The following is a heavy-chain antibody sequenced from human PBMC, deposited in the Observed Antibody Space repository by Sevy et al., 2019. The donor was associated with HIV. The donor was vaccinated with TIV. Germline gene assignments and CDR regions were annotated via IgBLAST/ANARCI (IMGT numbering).Heavy chain of an antibody. CDR1: GGSFSGYY. J-gene: IGHJ4*02. CDR3: ARKRGGSFYLFDY. Sequence: SETLSLTCAVYGGSFSGYYWSWIRQPPGKGLEWIGEINHSGSTNYNPSLESRVTISVDTSKNQFSLKLTSVTAADTAVYYCARKRGGSFYLFDYWGQGTLVTVSS. CDR2: INHSGST. V-gene: IGHV4-34*01. D-gene: IGHD1-26*01.